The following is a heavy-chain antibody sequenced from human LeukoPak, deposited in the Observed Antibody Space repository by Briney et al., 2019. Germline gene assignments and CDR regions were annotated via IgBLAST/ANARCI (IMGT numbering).Heavy chain of an antibody. CDR2: TYYRSKWYN. CDR3: ARDRKVATSDQYYYYYYGMDV. CDR1: GDSVSSNSAA. D-gene: IGHD5-12*01. J-gene: IGHJ6*02. Sequence: SQTLSLTCAISGDSVSSNSAAWNWISHSPSRGLEWLGRTYYRSKWYNDYAVSVKSRITINPDTSKNQFSLQLNSVTPEDTAVYYCARDRKVATSDQYYYYYYGMDVWGQGTTVTVSS. V-gene: IGHV6-1*01.